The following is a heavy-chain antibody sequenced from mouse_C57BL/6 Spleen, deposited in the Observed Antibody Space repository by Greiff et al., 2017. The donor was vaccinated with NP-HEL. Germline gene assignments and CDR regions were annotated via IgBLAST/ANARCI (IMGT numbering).Heavy chain of an antibody. CDR1: GFSLTSYG. Sequence: QVQLKESGPGLVQPSQSLSITCTVSGFSLTSYGVHWVRQSPGKGLEWLGVIWSGGSTDYNAAFISRLSISKDNSKSQVFFKMNSLQADDTAIYYCASYFPGYFDVWGTGTTVTVSS. CDR3: ASYFPGYFDV. CDR2: IWSGGST. V-gene: IGHV2-2*01. D-gene: IGHD1-1*01. J-gene: IGHJ1*03.